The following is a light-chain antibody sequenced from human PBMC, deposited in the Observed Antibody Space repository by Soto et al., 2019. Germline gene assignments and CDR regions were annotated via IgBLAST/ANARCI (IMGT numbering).Light chain of an antibody. V-gene: IGLV2-14*03. CDR3: GSYTNSSTYV. Sequence: QSVLTQPASVSGSPGQSITISCTGTISDVGSYNYVSWYQQYPGKAPKLMIYDVSTRPSGVSDRFSGSKSGNTASLTISGLRAGDEADYYCGSYTNSSTYVFGNGTKVTVL. J-gene: IGLJ1*01. CDR1: ISDVGSYNY. CDR2: DVS.